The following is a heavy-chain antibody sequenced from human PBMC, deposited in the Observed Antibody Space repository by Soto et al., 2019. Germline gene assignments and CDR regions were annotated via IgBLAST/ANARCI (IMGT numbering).Heavy chain of an antibody. J-gene: IGHJ6*02. CDR2: IIPIFGTA. Sequence: ASVKVSCKASGGTFSSYAISWVRQAPGQGLEWMGGIIPIFGTANYAQKFQGRVTITADESTSTAYMELSSLRSEDTAVYYCASSSIAARMAAHLINYYGMDVWGQGTTVTVSS. CDR3: ASSSIAARMAAHLINYYGMDV. V-gene: IGHV1-69*13. D-gene: IGHD6-6*01. CDR1: GGTFSSYA.